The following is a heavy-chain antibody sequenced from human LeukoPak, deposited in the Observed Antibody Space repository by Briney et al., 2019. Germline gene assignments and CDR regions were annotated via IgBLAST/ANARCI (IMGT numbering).Heavy chain of an antibody. D-gene: IGHD2-2*01. CDR2: IYYSGST. CDR3: ARRCSSISCTTKAAFDI. Sequence: SETLSLTCTVSGGSISSSSYYWGWIRQPPGKGLEWIGSIYYSGSTYYNPSLKSRVTISVDTSKNQFPLKLSSVTAADTAVYYCARRCSSISCTTKAAFDIWGQGTMVTVSS. J-gene: IGHJ3*02. CDR1: GGSISSSSYY. V-gene: IGHV4-39*01.